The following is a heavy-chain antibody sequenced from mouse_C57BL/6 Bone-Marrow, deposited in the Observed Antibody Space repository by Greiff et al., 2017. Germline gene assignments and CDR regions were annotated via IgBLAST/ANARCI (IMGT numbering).Heavy chain of an antibody. D-gene: IGHD2-3*01. CDR3: SSFDGNYLDF. CDR2: IDPEIGDT. V-gene: IGHV14-4*01. Sequence: EVQGVESGAELVRPGASVKLSCTASGFNIKDDYIHWVKQRPEQGLEWIGWIDPEIGDTEYASKFQGKATITSDTSSNTSYLQISSLTSEDTAVYYCSSFDGNYLDFWGQGTPLTVAS. J-gene: IGHJ2*01. CDR1: GFNIKDDY.